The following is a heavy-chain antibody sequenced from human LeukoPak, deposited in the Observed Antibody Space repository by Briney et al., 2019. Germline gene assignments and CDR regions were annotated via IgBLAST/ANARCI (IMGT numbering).Heavy chain of an antibody. CDR3: ARGAHYDSSAADP. CDR2: INASGGST. J-gene: IGHJ5*02. V-gene: IGHV1-46*01. D-gene: IGHD3-22*01. CDR1: RYMFTSYY. Sequence: ASVKASCKASRYMFTSYYMQWVRQAPGQGGEWMGIINASGGSTDYAQTFQGRVTMTRDTSTSTVYMELSSLRSEDTAVYYCARGAHYDSSAADPWGQGTLVTVSS.